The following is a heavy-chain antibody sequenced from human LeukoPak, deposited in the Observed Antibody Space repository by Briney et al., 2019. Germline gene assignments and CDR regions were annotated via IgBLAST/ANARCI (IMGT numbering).Heavy chain of an antibody. CDR1: GFTFSSYN. J-gene: IGHJ6*03. V-gene: IGHV3-21*01. D-gene: IGHD1-26*01. Sequence: GGSLRLSCAASGFTFSSYNMNWVRQAPGKGLEWVSSITSGSSYIYYADSVKGRFTISRDNAKNSLYPQMNSLRAEDTAVYYCARDPYSGSYGNYYYYFMDVWGKGTTVTISS. CDR2: ITSGSSYI. CDR3: ARDPYSGSYGNYYYYFMDV.